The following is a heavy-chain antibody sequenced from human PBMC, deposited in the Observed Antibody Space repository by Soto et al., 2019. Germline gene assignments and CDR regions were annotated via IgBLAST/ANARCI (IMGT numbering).Heavy chain of an antibody. V-gene: IGHV3-21*01. CDR1: GFTFNSYT. CDR2: ISSASSSI. CDR3: ARYDAFKDFDL. D-gene: IGHD1-1*01. J-gene: IGHJ3*01. Sequence: EVQLVESGGGLVKPGGSLRLSCATSGFTFNSYTMNWVRQAPGKGLEWVASISSASSSIDFADSVKGRFTISRDNVNNSVCLPMNSLRAEDTGSYYCARYDAFKDFDLWGQGTMVTVAS.